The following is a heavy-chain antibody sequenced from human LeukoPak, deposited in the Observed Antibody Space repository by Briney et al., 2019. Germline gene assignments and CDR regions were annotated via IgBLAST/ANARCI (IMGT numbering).Heavy chain of an antibody. CDR3: ARLLYDSSGYYQYYFDY. CDR2: MNPNSGNT. J-gene: IGHJ4*02. Sequence: ASVKVSCKASGYTFTSYGINWMRQATGQGLEWMGWMNPNSGNTGYAQKFQGRVTMTRNTSISTAYMELSSLRSEDTAVYYCARLLYDSSGYYQYYFDYWGQGTLVTVSS. D-gene: IGHD3-22*01. CDR1: GYTFTSYG. V-gene: IGHV1-8*01.